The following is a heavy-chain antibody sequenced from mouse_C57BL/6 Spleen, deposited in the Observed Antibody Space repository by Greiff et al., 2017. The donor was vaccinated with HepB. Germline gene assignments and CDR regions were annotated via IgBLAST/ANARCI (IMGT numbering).Heavy chain of an antibody. CDR3: ARRLDWYFDV. CDR2: ISSGSSTI. V-gene: IGHV5-17*01. D-gene: IGHD4-1*01. CDR1: GFTFSDYG. J-gene: IGHJ1*03. Sequence: EVKLMESGGGLVKPGGSLKLSCAASGFTFSDYGMHWVRQAPEKGLEWVAYISSGSSTIYYADTVKGRFTISRDNAKNTLFLQLTSLRSEDTAMYYCARRLDWYFDVWGTVTTVTVSS.